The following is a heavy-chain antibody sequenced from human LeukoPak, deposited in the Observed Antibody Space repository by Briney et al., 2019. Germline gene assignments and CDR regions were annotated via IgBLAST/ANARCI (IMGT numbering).Heavy chain of an antibody. D-gene: IGHD6-13*01. V-gene: IGHV3-11*01. J-gene: IGHJ5*02. CDR2: ISSSGSTI. CDR3: ARNVGDGSGSWYRTGFGH. CDR1: GFPFSDYY. Sequence: GGSLRLSCAASGFPFSDYYMSWLRQAPGKGLEWVSYISSSGSTIYYADSVKGRFTISRDNAKNSLYLQMNSLRAEDTAVFYCARNVGDGSGSWYRTGFGHWGQGTLVTVSS.